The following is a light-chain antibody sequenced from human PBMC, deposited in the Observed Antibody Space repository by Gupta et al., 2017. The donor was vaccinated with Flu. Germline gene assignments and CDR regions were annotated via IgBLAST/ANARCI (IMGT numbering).Light chain of an antibody. CDR2: DAS. Sequence: EVVLTQSPSTLSLSPGERATLSCRASQSVGSSIAWYQQKPGQAPRLLIYDASNRAVGIPARFSGSGSGTDFTFTISSLEPEDFAVYYCQHRSNWPPGIFTFGPGTKVDIK. J-gene: IGKJ3*01. V-gene: IGKV3-11*01. CDR1: QSVGSS. CDR3: QHRSNWPPGIFT.